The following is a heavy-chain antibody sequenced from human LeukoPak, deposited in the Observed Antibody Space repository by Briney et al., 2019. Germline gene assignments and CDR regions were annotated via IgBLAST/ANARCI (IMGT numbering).Heavy chain of an antibody. Sequence: PSETLSLTCTVSGGSISSYYWSWIRQPPGKGLEWIGYVYSSGSTNHNPSLKSRVTISVDTSKNQFSLKLSSVTAADTAVYYCARHGDYYCRSTSCFDYWGQGTLVTVSS. V-gene: IGHV4-59*08. CDR3: ARHGDYYCRSTSCFDY. CDR1: GGSISSYY. J-gene: IGHJ4*02. D-gene: IGHD2-2*01. CDR2: VYSSGST.